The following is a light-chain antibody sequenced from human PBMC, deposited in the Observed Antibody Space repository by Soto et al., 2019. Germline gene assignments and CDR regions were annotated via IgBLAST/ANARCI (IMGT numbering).Light chain of an antibody. V-gene: IGKV1-6*01. CDR2: ATS. CDR1: HGIRND. CDR3: LQDYTYPWT. J-gene: IGKJ1*01. Sequence: AIQMTQSPSSLSASVGDRVTITCRASHGIRNDLGWYQQKPGEAPKLLIYATSSLQSGVPSRFSGSGSGTDFTLTISSLQPEDFATYYCLQDYTYPWTFGQGTKVEIK.